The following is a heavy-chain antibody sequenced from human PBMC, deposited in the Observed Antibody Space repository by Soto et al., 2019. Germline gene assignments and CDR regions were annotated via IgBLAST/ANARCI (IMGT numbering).Heavy chain of an antibody. CDR3: ARGFSAPEPDYFDY. CDR2: FYSSGST. J-gene: IGHJ4*02. V-gene: IGHV4-4*08. CDR1: GGSISSYY. D-gene: IGHD3-3*01. Sequence: SLTCTVSGGSISSYYWNWIRQSPGRRLEWIGHFYSSGSTNYNPSLKSRVTISVDTSNNQFSLKLSSVTAADTAVYYCARGFSAPEPDYFDYWGQGTLVTVS.